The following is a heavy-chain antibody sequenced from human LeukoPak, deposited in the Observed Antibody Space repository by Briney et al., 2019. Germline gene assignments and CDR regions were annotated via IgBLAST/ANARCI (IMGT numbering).Heavy chain of an antibody. V-gene: IGHV3-15*01. Sequence: GGSLRLSCAASGFTFSNAWMSWVRQAPGKGLEWVGRIKSKTDGGTTDYAAPVKGRFTISRDDSKNTLYLQMDSLKTEDTAVYYCTTDRPYYYDSSGYYYVTSAFDIWGQGTMVTVSS. D-gene: IGHD3-22*01. J-gene: IGHJ3*02. CDR3: TTDRPYYYDSSGYYYVTSAFDI. CDR1: GFTFSNAW. CDR2: IKSKTDGGTT.